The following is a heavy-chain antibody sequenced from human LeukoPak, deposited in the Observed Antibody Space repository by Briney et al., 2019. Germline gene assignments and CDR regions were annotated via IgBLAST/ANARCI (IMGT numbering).Heavy chain of an antibody. D-gene: IGHD6-6*01. J-gene: IGHJ4*02. CDR1: GXSITNYY. V-gene: IGHV4-59*01. CDR3: ARSTQDSSTSFDY. Sequence: SETLSLTCTVSGXSITNYYWSWIRQPPGKGLEYIGFIYHSGSTNYNPSLKSRVTMSVDKSKNQCSLRLSSVTAADTAIYFCARSTQDSSTSFDYWGPGNPGHRLL. CDR2: IYHSGST.